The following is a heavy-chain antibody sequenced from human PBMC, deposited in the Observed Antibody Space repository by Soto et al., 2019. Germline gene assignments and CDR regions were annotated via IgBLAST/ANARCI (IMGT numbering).Heavy chain of an antibody. V-gene: IGHV1-8*01. J-gene: IGHJ4*02. D-gene: IGHD5-18*01. CDR1: GYTFTSYD. CDR2: MNPNSGNT. CDR3: ARGLGYSYGLFDY. Sequence: QVQLVQSGAEVKKPGASVKVSCKASGYTFTSYDINCVRQATGQGLEWMGWMNPNSGNTGYAQKFQGRVNMLRKTSIRTTYMELSSLQYENTAVYYCARGLGYSYGLFDYWGLGTLVTVSS.